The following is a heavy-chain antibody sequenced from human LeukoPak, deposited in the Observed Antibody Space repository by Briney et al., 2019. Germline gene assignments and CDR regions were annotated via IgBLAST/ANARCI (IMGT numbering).Heavy chain of an antibody. D-gene: IGHD6-19*01. Sequence: SGGSLRLSCAASGFRFSDFTMTWVRQAPGKGLEWVSGISWNSGSIGYADSVKGRFTISRDNAKNSLYLQMNSLRAEDTALYYCAKVAVAGRIYFDYWGQGTLVTVSS. CDR2: ISWNSGSI. CDR3: AKVAVAGRIYFDY. CDR1: GFRFSDFT. V-gene: IGHV3-9*01. J-gene: IGHJ4*02.